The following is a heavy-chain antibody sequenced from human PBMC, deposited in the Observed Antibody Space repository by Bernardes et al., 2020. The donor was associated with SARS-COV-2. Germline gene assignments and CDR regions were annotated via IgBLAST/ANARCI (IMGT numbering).Heavy chain of an antibody. J-gene: IGHJ3*02. CDR1: GFTFSTYG. V-gene: IGHV3-33*01. CDR2: IWHDASNE. D-gene: IGHD2-21*02. Sequence: GGSLRLSCAASGFTFSTYGIHWVRQGPGKGLEWVALIWHDASNEYYADSVKGRFTISRDNSKNTVYLQMNSLRAEDTAVYYCARDVWHTYCYSASCSAFDIWGQGTMVTVSS. CDR3: ARDVWHTYCYSASCSAFDI.